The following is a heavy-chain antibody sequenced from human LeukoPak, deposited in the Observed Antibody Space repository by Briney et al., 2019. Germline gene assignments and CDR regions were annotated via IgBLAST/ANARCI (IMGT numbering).Heavy chain of an antibody. V-gene: IGHV3-30-3*01. CDR3: ARDQNAIVVVTAIDY. CDR1: GFMVNTYA. J-gene: IGHJ4*02. CDR2: ISDDGSNK. Sequence: AGSLRLSCAASGFMVNTYAMHWVRQAPGKGLQWVAAISDDGSNKYYADSVKGRFTISRDNSKITLYLQMNSLRAEDTAVYYCARDQNAIVVVTAIDYWGQGTLVTVSS. D-gene: IGHD2-21*02.